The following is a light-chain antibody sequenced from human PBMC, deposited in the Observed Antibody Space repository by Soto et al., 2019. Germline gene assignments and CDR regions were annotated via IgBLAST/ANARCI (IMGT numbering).Light chain of an antibody. CDR1: SSDVGGYNF. Sequence: QSALTQPASVSGSPGQSITISCTGTSSDVGGYNFVSWYQQHPDKAPKLMIYDVTNRPSGVSNRFSGSKSGNTASLTISGLQVEDEADYYCSSYTSISPYVFGTGTKLTVL. V-gene: IGLV2-14*01. CDR2: DVT. J-gene: IGLJ1*01. CDR3: SSYTSISPYV.